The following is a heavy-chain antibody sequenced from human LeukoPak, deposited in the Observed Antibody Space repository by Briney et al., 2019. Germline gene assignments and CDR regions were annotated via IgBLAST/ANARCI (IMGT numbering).Heavy chain of an antibody. CDR3: AKDRATYYYDSSGYYYM. Sequence: GGSLGLSCAASGFTFSSYAMSWVRQAPGKGLEWVSAISGSGGSTYYADSVKGRFTISRDNSKNTLYLQMNSLRAEDTAVYYCAKDRATYYYDSSGYYYMWGQGTLVTVSS. J-gene: IGHJ4*02. CDR2: ISGSGGST. D-gene: IGHD3-22*01. V-gene: IGHV3-23*01. CDR1: GFTFSSYA.